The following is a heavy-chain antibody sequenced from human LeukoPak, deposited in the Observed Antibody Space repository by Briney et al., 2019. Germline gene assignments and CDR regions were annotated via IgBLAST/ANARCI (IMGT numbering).Heavy chain of an antibody. CDR3: ARGRRFGALDWYFDL. CDR1: GGAFTGYY. D-gene: IGHD3-10*01. CDR2: IYHSGST. J-gene: IGHJ2*01. V-gene: IGHV4-34*01. Sequence: SSETLSLTCAIYGGAFTGYYWSWIRQPPGKGLEWIGEIYHSGSTNYNPSLKSRVTISVDKSKNQFSLKLSSVTAADTAVYYCARGRRFGALDWYFDLWGRGTLVTVSS.